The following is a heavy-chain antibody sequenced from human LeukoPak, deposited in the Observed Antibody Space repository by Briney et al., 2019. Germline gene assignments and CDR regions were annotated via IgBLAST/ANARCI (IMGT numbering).Heavy chain of an antibody. Sequence: GGSLRLSCAASGFTVSSNYMSWVRQAPGKGLEWVSVIYSGGSTYYADSVKGRFTISRDNSRNTLYLQMNSLRAEDTAVYYCATDEDYDSSGPTWAEYFHHWGQGTLVTVSS. V-gene: IGHV3-66*01. CDR2: IYSGGST. CDR1: GFTVSSNY. D-gene: IGHD3-22*01. CDR3: ATDEDYDSSGPTWAEYFHH. J-gene: IGHJ1*01.